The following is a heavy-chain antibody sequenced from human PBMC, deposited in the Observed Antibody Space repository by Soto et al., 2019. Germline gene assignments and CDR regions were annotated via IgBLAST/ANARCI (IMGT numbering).Heavy chain of an antibody. V-gene: IGHV1-18*04. Sequence: GASVKVSCKASGYTFTSYGISWVRQAPGQGLEWMGWISAYNGNTNYAQKLQGRVTMTTDTSTSTAYMELRSLRSDDTAVYYCAREAHSSSWYHLGIAVAGKSLYYGMDVWGQGTTVTVSS. CDR3: AREAHSSSWYHLGIAVAGKSLYYGMDV. J-gene: IGHJ6*02. D-gene: IGHD6-19*01. CDR2: ISAYNGNT. CDR1: GYTFTSYG.